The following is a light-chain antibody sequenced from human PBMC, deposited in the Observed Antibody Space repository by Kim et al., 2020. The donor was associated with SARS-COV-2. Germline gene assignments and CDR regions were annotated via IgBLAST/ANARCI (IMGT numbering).Light chain of an antibody. V-gene: IGKV3-20*01. CDR3: QQYGSSTWT. J-gene: IGKJ1*01. CDR2: GAS. CDR1: QSVSSSY. Sequence: SPGERATLACRASQSVSSSYVAWYQPKPGQAPRLLIYGASSRATGIPDRFSGSGSGTDFTLSISRLDPEDFAVYYCQQYGSSTWTFGQGTKVDIK.